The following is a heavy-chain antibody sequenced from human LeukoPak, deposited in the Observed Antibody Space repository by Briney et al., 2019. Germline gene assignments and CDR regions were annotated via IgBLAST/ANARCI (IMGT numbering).Heavy chain of an antibody. CDR1: GASISSYY. V-gene: IGHV4-59*01. D-gene: IGHD3-22*01. J-gene: IGHJ1*01. CDR3: ARDHKPVAPYYYDSSDWPAYFQH. Sequence: SETLSLTCTVSGASISSYYWTWIRQPPGKGLEWLGYIFYSGSTNYNPSLKSRVTISVDTSKNQFSLKLSSVTAADTAVYYCARDHKPVAPYYYDSSDWPAYFQHWGQGTLVTVSS. CDR2: IFYSGST.